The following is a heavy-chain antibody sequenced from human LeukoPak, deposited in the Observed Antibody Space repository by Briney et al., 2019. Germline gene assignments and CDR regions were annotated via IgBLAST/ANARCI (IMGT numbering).Heavy chain of an antibody. V-gene: IGHV3-21*04. CDR2: ISSSSGYI. J-gene: IGHJ4*02. CDR1: GFTFSSYS. Sequence: PGGSLRLSCAASGFTFSSYSMNWVRQAPGKGLEWVSSISSSSGYIHYADSVKGRFTISRDNAKNSLFLQMNSLRAEDTAVYYCARQRFGQYFDYWGQGTLVTVSS. CDR3: ARQRFGQYFDY. D-gene: IGHD3-10*01.